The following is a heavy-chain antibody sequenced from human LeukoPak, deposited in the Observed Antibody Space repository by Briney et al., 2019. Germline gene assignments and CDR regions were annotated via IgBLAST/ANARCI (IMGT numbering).Heavy chain of an antibody. V-gene: IGHV3-33*01. CDR3: ARDGDPFDSQGMDNWFDP. Sequence: PGGSLRLSCAASGFTLSSYGMHWVRQAPGKGLEWVAVIWYDGSNKYYADSVKGRFTISRDNSKNTLYLQMNSLRAEDTAVYYCARDGDPFDSQGMDNWFDPWGQGTLVTVSS. CDR1: GFTLSSYG. CDR2: IWYDGSNK. D-gene: IGHD7-27*01. J-gene: IGHJ5*02.